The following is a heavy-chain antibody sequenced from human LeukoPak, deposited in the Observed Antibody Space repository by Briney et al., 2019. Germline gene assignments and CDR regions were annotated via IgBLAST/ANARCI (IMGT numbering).Heavy chain of an antibody. CDR3: ARAKFSAYTGNPGARKSSYDMDV. CDR2: IRYDGSNE. Sequence: GGSLRLSCAASGFTFSSYGMHWVRQAPGKGLEWVSFIRYDGSNEYYADSVRGRFTISRDNAKNSLYLQMNSLRAEDTAVYYCARAKFSAYTGNPGARKSSYDMDVWGKGTTVTVSS. CDR1: GFTFSSYG. D-gene: IGHD1-26*01. J-gene: IGHJ6*03. V-gene: IGHV3-30*02.